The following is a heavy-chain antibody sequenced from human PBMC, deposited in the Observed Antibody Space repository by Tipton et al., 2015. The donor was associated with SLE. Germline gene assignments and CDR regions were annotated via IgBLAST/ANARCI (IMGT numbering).Heavy chain of an antibody. Sequence: TLSLTCAVSGASISSDDYSWSWIRQPPGKGLEWIGFIYHSGTTYYTPSLKSRVTISVDTSKNQFSLKLSSVTAADTAVYYCARDWCSSTSCYGYYYMDVWGKGTTVTVSS. CDR1: GASISSDDYS. V-gene: IGHV4-30-2*01. J-gene: IGHJ6*03. CDR3: ARDWCSSTSCYGYYYMDV. CDR2: IYHSGTT. D-gene: IGHD2-2*01.